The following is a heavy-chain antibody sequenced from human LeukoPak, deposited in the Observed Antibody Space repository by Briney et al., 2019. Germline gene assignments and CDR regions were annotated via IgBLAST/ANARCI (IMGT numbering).Heavy chain of an antibody. CDR3: ARGHYYYDSWAYYFDY. Sequence: PGGSLRLSCAASGFTFDDYAMHWVRQAPGKGLEWVSGINWNGGSTGYADSVKGRFTISRDNAKNSLYLQMNSLRAEDTALYYCARGHYYYDSWAYYFDYWGQGTLVTVSS. CDR1: GFTFDDYA. D-gene: IGHD3-22*01. CDR2: INWNGGST. J-gene: IGHJ4*02. V-gene: IGHV3-20*04.